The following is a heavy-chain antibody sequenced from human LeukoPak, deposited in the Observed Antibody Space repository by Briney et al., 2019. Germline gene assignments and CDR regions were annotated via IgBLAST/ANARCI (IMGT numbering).Heavy chain of an antibody. CDR1: GGSISSGDYY. CDR2: IYYSGST. Sequence: SETLSLTCTVSGGSISSGDYYWSWIRQPPGKGLEWIGYIYYSGSTYYNPSLKGRVTISVDTSKNQFSLKLSSVTAADTAVYYCARDRPKVGATDYWGQGTLVTVSS. CDR3: ARDRPKVGATDY. D-gene: IGHD1-26*01. J-gene: IGHJ4*02. V-gene: IGHV4-30-4*01.